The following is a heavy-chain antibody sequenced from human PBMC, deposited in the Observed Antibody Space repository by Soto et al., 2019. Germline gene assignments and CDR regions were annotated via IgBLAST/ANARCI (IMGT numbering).Heavy chain of an antibody. Sequence: SETMSLTCTVSGGSINSGGDYWSWIHQHPGKGLEWIGYIYYSGSTYYNPSLKSRVTISVDTSKNQFSLKLSSVTAADTAVYYCAREAHGSGGDEYFQHWGQGTLVTVSS. CDR2: IYYSGST. CDR3: AREAHGSGGDEYFQH. V-gene: IGHV4-31*03. D-gene: IGHD3-10*01. CDR1: GGSINSGGDY. J-gene: IGHJ1*01.